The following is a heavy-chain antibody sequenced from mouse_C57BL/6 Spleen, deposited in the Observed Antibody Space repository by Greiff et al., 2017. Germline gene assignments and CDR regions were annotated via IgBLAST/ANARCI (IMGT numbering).Heavy chain of an antibody. J-gene: IGHJ3*01. CDR1: GYTFTSYT. CDR3: ARWTNWGAWFAY. Sequence: QVQLQQSGAELARPGASVKMSCTASGYTFTSYTMHWVKQRPGQGLEWIGYINPSSGYTKYNQKFKDKATLTADKSSSTAYMQLSSLTSEDSAVYYCARWTNWGAWFAYWSQGTLVTVSA. D-gene: IGHD4-1*01. V-gene: IGHV1-4*01. CDR2: INPSSGYT.